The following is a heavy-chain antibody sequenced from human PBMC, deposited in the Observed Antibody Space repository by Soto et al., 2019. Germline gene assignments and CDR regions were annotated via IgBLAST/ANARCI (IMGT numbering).Heavy chain of an antibody. Sequence: QVQLVQSGAEVKKPGSSVKVSCKASGGTFSSYAISWVRQAPGQGLEWMGGIIPIFGTANYAQKFQGRVTITADEYTSTAYMELSSLRSEDTAVYYCARGISYLRGSDDYSNYGWFDPWGQGTLVTVSS. CDR2: IIPIFGTA. CDR3: ARGISYLRGSDDYSNYGWFDP. CDR1: GGTFSSYA. V-gene: IGHV1-69*01. D-gene: IGHD4-4*01. J-gene: IGHJ5*02.